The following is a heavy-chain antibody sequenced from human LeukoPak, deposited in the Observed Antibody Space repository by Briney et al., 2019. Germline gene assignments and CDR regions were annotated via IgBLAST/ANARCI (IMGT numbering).Heavy chain of an antibody. J-gene: IGHJ6*02. D-gene: IGHD2-2*01. CDR2: FIPILGTP. Sequence: SVKVSCKTSGGIFRSYGLNWVRQAPGQGLEWMGGFIPILGTPKYAQNLQDRVTITADESTSTGYMELSSLRYEDTAVYYCARGLYCSSSTSCYDYGMDVWGQGTTVTVSS. CDR1: GGIFRSYG. V-gene: IGHV1-69*13. CDR3: ARGLYCSSSTSCYDYGMDV.